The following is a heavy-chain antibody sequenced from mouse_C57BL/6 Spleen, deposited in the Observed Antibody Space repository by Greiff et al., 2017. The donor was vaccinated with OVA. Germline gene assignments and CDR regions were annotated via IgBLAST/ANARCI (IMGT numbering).Heavy chain of an antibody. J-gene: IGHJ4*01. CDR2: INPSNGGT. D-gene: IGHD2-4*01. Sequence: QVQLQQPGTELVKPGASVKLSCKASGYTFTSYWMNWVKQRPGQGLEWIGNINPSNGGTNYNEKFKSKDTLTVDKSSSPAYMQLSSLTSEDSAVYYCAREGLYYAMDYWGQGTSVTVSS. V-gene: IGHV1-53*01. CDR3: AREGLYYAMDY. CDR1: GYTFTSYW.